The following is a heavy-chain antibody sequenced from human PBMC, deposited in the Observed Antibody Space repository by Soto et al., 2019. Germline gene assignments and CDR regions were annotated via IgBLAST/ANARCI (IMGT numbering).Heavy chain of an antibody. D-gene: IGHD6-19*01. V-gene: IGHV4-59*01. CDR1: GGSISSYY. CDR3: ARGNPGYSSGLTYDY. CDR2: IYYSGST. J-gene: IGHJ4*02. Sequence: SETLSLTCTVSGGSISSYYWSWIRQPPGKGLEWIGYIYYSGSTNYNPSLKSRVTISVDTSKNQFSLKLSSVTAADTAVYYCARGNPGYSSGLTYDYRGQGTLVTVSS.